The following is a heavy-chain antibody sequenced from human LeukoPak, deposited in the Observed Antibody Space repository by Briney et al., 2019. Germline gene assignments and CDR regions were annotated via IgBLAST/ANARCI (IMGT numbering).Heavy chain of an antibody. V-gene: IGHV3-23*01. Sequence: PGGSLRLSCVASGFTFSSYAMSWVRQAPGKGLEWVSAISGSGGSTYYADSVKGRFTISRDNSKNTPYLQMNSLRAEDTAVYYCAKEGRITIFGLVITEFDYWGQGTLVTVSS. CDR2: ISGSGGST. J-gene: IGHJ4*02. CDR1: GFTFSSYA. D-gene: IGHD3-3*01. CDR3: AKEGRITIFGLVITEFDY.